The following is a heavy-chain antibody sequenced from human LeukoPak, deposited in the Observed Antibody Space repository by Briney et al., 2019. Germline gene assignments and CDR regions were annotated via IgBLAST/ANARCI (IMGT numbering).Heavy chain of an antibody. D-gene: IGHD4-23*01. Sequence: PGGSLRLSCAASGFTFSSYSMNWVRQAPGKGLEWVAFILYDRRYYADSVTGRFTISRDNSKNTLYLQMDSLRPEDTAVYYCAKDISGGNSETYIDYWGQGTLVAVSS. J-gene: IGHJ4*02. CDR3: AKDISGGNSETYIDY. V-gene: IGHV3-30*02. CDR2: ILYDRR. CDR1: GFTFSSYS.